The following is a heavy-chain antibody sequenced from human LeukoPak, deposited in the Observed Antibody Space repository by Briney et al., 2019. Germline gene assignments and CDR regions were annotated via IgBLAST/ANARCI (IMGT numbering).Heavy chain of an antibody. Sequence: ASVKVSCKASRYTFTSYTMHWVRQAPGQRLEWMGWINAGNGNTKYSQEFQGRVTITRDTSASTAYMELSSLRSEDMAVYYCARGPDSSGYYWPNDAFDIWGQGTMVTVSS. CDR1: RYTFTSYT. V-gene: IGHV1-3*03. CDR3: ARGPDSSGYYWPNDAFDI. J-gene: IGHJ3*02. D-gene: IGHD3-22*01. CDR2: INAGNGNT.